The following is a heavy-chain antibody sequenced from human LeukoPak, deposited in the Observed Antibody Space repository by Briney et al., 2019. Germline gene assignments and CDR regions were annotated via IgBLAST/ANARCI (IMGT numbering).Heavy chain of an antibody. D-gene: IGHD3-10*01. CDR2: ISSSGST. CDR3: ARVRGTLSYMDV. J-gene: IGHJ6*03. Sequence: SQTLSLTCTVSGDSISSGDYYWSWIRQPAGKGLEWIGRISSSGSTNYNPSLKSRVTISVDTSKNQFSLKLSSVTAADTAVYYCARVRGTLSYMDVWGKGTTVTVSS. CDR1: GDSISSGDYY. V-gene: IGHV4-61*02.